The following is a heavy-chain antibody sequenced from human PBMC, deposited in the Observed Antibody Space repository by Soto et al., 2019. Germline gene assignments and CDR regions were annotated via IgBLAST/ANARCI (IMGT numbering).Heavy chain of an antibody. J-gene: IGHJ6*02. CDR1: GYSFTSYW. Sequence: GEFLKISCKGSGYSFTSYWSSWVRQMPGKGLEWMGRIDPSDSYTNYSPSFQGHVTISADKSISTAYLQWSSLKASDTAMYYCASSPRGYCSSTSCRELGNYYGMDVWGQGTTVTVSS. CDR2: IDPSDSYT. CDR3: ASSPRGYCSSTSCRELGNYYGMDV. D-gene: IGHD2-2*01. V-gene: IGHV5-10-1*01.